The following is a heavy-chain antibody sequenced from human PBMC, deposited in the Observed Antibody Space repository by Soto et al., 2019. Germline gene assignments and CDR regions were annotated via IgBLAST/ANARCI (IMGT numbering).Heavy chain of an antibody. Sequence: EVQLVESGGGLVQPGGSLRLSCAASGFTFSSYWMSWVRQAPGKGLEWVANIKQDGSEKYYVDSVKGRFTISRDNAKNSLYLQMNSLRAEDTAVYYCARVKGGRYYDSSGYPLDYWGQGTLVTVSS. J-gene: IGHJ4*02. D-gene: IGHD3-22*01. CDR3: ARVKGGRYYDSSGYPLDY. CDR2: IKQDGSEK. V-gene: IGHV3-7*01. CDR1: GFTFSSYW.